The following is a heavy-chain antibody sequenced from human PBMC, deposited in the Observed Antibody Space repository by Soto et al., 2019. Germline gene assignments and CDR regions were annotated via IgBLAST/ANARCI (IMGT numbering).Heavy chain of an antibody. D-gene: IGHD6-13*01. Sequence: SETLSLTCTVSGGSIISYYWSWIRQPPGKGLEWIGYIYYSGSTNYNPSLKSRVTISVDTSKNQFSLKLSSVTAADTAVYYCARAVAAAGDFDYWGQGTLVTVSS. CDR3: ARAVAAAGDFDY. V-gene: IGHV4-59*01. J-gene: IGHJ4*02. CDR2: IYYSGST. CDR1: GGSIISYY.